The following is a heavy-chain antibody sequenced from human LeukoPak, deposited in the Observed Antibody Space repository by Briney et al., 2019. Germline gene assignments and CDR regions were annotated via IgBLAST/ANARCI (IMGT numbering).Heavy chain of an antibody. CDR1: GGSISSYY. V-gene: IGHV4-59*12. D-gene: IGHD2-21*01. J-gene: IGHJ6*03. Sequence: KPSETLSLTCTVSGGSISSYYWSWIRQPPGKGLEWIGYIYYSGRTSYNPSLKSRVTISVDTSKNQFSLKLTSATAADTAVYYCARDHSSASNTYYYYYMDVWGKGTTVTVSS. CDR2: IYYSGRT. CDR3: ARDHSSASNTYYYYYMDV.